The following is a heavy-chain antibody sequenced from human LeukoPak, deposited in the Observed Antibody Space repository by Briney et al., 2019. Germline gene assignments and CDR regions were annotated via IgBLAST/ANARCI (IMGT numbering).Heavy chain of an antibody. D-gene: IGHD2-15*01. V-gene: IGHV1-18*01. CDR2: ISAYNGNT. Sequence: ASVKVSCKASGYTFTSYGISWVRQAPGQGLEWMGWISAYNGNTNYAQKLQSRVTMTTDTSTSTAYMELRSLRSDDTAVYYCAREGYCSGGSCYSFDYWGQGTLVTVSS. J-gene: IGHJ4*02. CDR1: GYTFTSYG. CDR3: AREGYCSGGSCYSFDY.